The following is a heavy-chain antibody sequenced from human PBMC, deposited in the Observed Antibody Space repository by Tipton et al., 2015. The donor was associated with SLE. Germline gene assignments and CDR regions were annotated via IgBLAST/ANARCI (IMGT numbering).Heavy chain of an antibody. CDR3: ARGPGAFDY. CDR2: INHSGST. Sequence: TLSLTCAVYGGSSSGYYWSWIRQPPGKGLEWIGEINHSGSTNYNPSLKSRVTISVDTSKNQFSLKLSSVTAADTAVYYCARGPGAFDYWGQGTLVTVSS. CDR1: GGSSSGYY. V-gene: IGHV4-34*01. J-gene: IGHJ4*02. D-gene: IGHD3-10*01.